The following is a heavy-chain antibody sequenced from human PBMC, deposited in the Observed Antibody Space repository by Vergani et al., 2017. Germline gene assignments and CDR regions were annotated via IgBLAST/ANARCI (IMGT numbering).Heavy chain of an antibody. CDR1: GYTFTGYY. J-gene: IGHJ6*02. V-gene: IGHV1-2*02. D-gene: IGHD2-2*01. Sequence: QVHLVQSGAEVKKPGASVKVSCKASGYTFTGYYMHWVRQAPGQGLEWMGCINPNSGGTNYAQKFQGRVTMTRDTSISTAYMELSRLRSDDTAVYYCARDPDIVVVPAAPYYYYYYGMDVWGQRTTVTVSS. CDR3: ARDPDIVVVPAAPYYYYYYGMDV. CDR2: INPNSGGT.